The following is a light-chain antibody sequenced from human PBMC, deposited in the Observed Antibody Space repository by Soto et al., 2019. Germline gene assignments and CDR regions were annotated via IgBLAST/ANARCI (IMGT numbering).Light chain of an antibody. CDR3: QSYDSSLSGSGV. V-gene: IGLV1-40*01. CDR2: GNS. Sequence: QAVVTQPPSVSGAPGQRVTISCTGSSSNIGAGFDVHWYHQIAGTAPKLLIYGNSNRPSGVPDRFSGSKSDTSASLAITGLQADDEADYYCQSYDSSLSGSGVFGGGTKLTVL. CDR1: SSNIGAGFD. J-gene: IGLJ2*01.